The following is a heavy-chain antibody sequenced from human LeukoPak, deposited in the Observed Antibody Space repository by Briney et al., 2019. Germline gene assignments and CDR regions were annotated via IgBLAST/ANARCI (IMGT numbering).Heavy chain of an antibody. V-gene: IGHV4-61*01. CDR1: GGSVSSGSYY. CDR2: IYYSGST. CDR3: ARETAYGDFNFDY. J-gene: IGHJ4*02. Sequence: SETLSLTCTVSGGSVSSGSYYWSWLRQPPGLGLEWIVYIYYSGSTNYNPSLKRRVTISVDTSKNQFSLKLSSVTAADTAVYYCARETAYGDFNFDYWGQGTLVTVSS. D-gene: IGHD4-17*01.